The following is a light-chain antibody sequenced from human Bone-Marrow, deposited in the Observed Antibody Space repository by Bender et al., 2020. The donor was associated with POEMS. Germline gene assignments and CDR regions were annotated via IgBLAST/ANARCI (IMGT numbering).Light chain of an antibody. V-gene: IGLV2-14*02. CDR2: EGT. CDR1: NSGVGSYNL. CDR3: QVWDSSSDPL. J-gene: IGLJ2*01. Sequence: QSALTQPASVSGSPGQSITISCTGTNSGVGSYNLVSWYQHHPGQAPRLIIYEGTKRPSGIPERFSGSNSGNTATLTISRVEAGDEADYYCQVWDSSSDPLFGGGTKLTVL.